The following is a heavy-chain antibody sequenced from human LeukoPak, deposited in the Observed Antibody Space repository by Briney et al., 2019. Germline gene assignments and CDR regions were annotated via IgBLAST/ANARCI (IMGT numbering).Heavy chain of an antibody. D-gene: IGHD2-21*01. Sequence: PGGSLRLSCAASGFTFSSYWMSWVRQAPGKGLEWVANIKQDGSEKYYVDSVRGRFTISRDNAKNSLYLQMNSLRAEDTAVYYCXXXPGDCGXXXXSYYXYYMDVWGKGTTVTVSS. CDR2: IKQDGSEK. V-gene: IGHV3-7*01. CDR1: GFTFSSYW. CDR3: XXXPGDCGXXXXSYYXYYMDV. J-gene: IGHJ6*03.